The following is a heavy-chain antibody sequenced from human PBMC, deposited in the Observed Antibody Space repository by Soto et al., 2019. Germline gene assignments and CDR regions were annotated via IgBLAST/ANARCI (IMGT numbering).Heavy chain of an antibody. D-gene: IGHD3-16*02. V-gene: IGHV4-30-4*01. CDR2: INHSGST. CDR1: GGSISSGDYY. CDR3: ARGWGSYRFSLVWFDP. Sequence: PSETLSLTCTVSGGSISSGDYYWSWIRQPPGKGLEWIGEINHSGSTNYNPSLKSRVNISVDTSKNQFSLKLSSVTAADTAVYYCARGWGSYRFSLVWFDPWGQGTLVTVSS. J-gene: IGHJ5*02.